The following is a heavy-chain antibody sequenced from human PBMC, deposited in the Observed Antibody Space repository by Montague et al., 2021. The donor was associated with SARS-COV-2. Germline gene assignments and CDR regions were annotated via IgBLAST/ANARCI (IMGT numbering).Heavy chain of an antibody. Sequence: SETLSLTSTASGGSISSYYCSWIRQPPGKGLEWFGYIYYSGSTNXNPSRRSRVTVSVDTSKNQFSLKLSSVTAADTAVYYCARGSGWMGNAFDIWGQGAMVTVSS. CDR2: IYYSGST. V-gene: IGHV4-59*01. CDR1: GGSISSYY. D-gene: IGHD6-19*01. J-gene: IGHJ3*02. CDR3: ARGSGWMGNAFDI.